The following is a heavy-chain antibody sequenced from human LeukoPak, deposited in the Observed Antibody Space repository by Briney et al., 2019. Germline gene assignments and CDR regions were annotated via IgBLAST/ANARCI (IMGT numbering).Heavy chain of an antibody. D-gene: IGHD6-6*01. CDR1: GFSLSTSGVG. CDR2: IYWDDDK. J-gene: IGHJ4*02. Sequence: SGPTLVNPTQTLTLTCTFSGFSLSTSGVGVGWIRQPPGKALEWLALIYWDDDKRYSPSLKSRLTITKDTSKNQVVLTMTNMDPVDTATYYCAHRRGAARPQYYFDYWGQGTLVTASS. V-gene: IGHV2-5*02. CDR3: AHRRGAARPQYYFDY.